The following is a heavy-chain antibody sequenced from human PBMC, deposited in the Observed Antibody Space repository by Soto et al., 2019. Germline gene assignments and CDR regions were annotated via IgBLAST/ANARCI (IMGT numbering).Heavy chain of an antibody. D-gene: IGHD3-10*01. J-gene: IGHJ3*02. CDR1: GYTFTGYY. CDR3: ARVITMVRDGAFDI. Sequence: GASVKVSCKASGYTFTGYYRHWVRRAPGQGLEWMGWINPNSGGTNYAQKFQGWVTMTRDTSISTAYMELSRLRSDDTAVYYCARVITMVRDGAFDIWGQGTMVTVSS. CDR2: INPNSGGT. V-gene: IGHV1-2*04.